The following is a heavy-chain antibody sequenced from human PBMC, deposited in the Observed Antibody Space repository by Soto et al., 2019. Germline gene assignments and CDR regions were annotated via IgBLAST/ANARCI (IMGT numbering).Heavy chain of an antibody. CDR2: ITSSSGYI. CDR3: ARVSGYYYGMDV. V-gene: IGHV3-21*01. J-gene: IGHJ6*02. D-gene: IGHD3-10*01. Sequence: GSLRLSCAASGFTFSTYTMNWVRQAPGKGLEWVSSITSSSGYIYYADSVKGRFTISRDNAENSLYLQMNSLRAEDTAVYYCARVSGYYYGMDVWGQGTTVTVSS. CDR1: GFTFSTYT.